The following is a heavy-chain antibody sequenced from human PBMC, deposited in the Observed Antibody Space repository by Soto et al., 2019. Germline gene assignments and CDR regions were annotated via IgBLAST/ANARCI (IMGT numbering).Heavy chain of an antibody. V-gene: IGHV1-2*02. CDR3: ARAVHTMVQGVRFRVDQ. J-gene: IGHJ4*02. Sequence: QVQLVQSGAETKKPGASVKVSCESSGYTFTAYYIHWVRQAPGHGLEWMGWINPNGGGTKYAQKFQGRVTMTRDTSINTAYMELTRLTSDDTAVYYCARAVHTMVQGVRFRVDQWGQGSLVTISS. CDR1: GYTFTAYY. D-gene: IGHD3-10*01. CDR2: INPNGGGT.